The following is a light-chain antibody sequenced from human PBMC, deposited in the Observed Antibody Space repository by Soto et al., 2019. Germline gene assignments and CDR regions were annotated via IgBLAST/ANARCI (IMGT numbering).Light chain of an antibody. CDR1: QSVSSN. CDR2: ATS. J-gene: IGKJ1*01. V-gene: IGKV3-20*01. Sequence: EMVMTQSPATLCVSPGGRASVACRASQSVSSNLAWYQQKPGQTPRLLIYATSTRATGIPDRFSGSGSGTDFTLTISRLEPEDFAVYYCQQYGSSGTFGQGTKVDIK. CDR3: QQYGSSGT.